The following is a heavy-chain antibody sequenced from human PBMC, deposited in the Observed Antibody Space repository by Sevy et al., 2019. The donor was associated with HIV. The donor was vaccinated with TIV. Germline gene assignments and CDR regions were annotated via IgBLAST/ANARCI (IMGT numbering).Heavy chain of an antibody. CDR1: GGSISSYY. CDR2: IYTSGST. D-gene: IGHD3-10*01. J-gene: IGHJ5*02. Sequence: SETLSLTCTVSGGSISSYYGSWIRQPAGKGLEWIGRIYTSGSTNYNPSLKSRVTMSVDTSKNQFSLKLSSVTAADTAVYYCARDRGYGSAVKDWFDPWGQGTLVTVSS. CDR3: ARDRGYGSAVKDWFDP. V-gene: IGHV4-4*07.